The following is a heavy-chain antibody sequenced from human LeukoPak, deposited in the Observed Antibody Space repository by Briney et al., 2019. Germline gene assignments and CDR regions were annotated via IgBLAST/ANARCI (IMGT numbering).Heavy chain of an antibody. V-gene: IGHV4-4*09. Sequence: SETLSLTCTVSGGSISSYYWSWIRQPPGKGLEWIGYIYTSGSTNYNPSLKSRVTISVDTSKNQFSLKLSSVTAADTAVYYCARHSGGATPGYYYMDVWGKGTTVTVSS. CDR3: ARHSGGATPGYYYMDV. D-gene: IGHD3-10*01. J-gene: IGHJ6*03. CDR2: IYTSGST. CDR1: GGSISSYY.